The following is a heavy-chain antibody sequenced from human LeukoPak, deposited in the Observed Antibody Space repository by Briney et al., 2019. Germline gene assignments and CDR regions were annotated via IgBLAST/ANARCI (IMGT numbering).Heavy chain of an antibody. Sequence: PSETLSLTCAVYGGSFSGYYWSWIRQPPGKGLEWIGEISHSGSTNYNPSLKSRVTISVDTSKNQFSLKLSSVTAADTAVYYCARGLSRDIVVVPAANNFDYWGQGTLVTVSS. CDR3: ARGLSRDIVVVPAANNFDY. V-gene: IGHV4-34*01. CDR2: ISHSGST. CDR1: GGSFSGYY. J-gene: IGHJ4*02. D-gene: IGHD2-2*01.